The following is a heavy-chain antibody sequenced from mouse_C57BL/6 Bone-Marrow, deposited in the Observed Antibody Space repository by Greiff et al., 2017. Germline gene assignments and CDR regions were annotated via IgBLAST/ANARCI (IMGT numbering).Heavy chain of an antibody. J-gene: IGHJ3*01. CDR3: ARRFGGSSTWFAY. Sequence: VQLKESGPELVKPGASVKISCKASGYSFTDYNMNWVKQSNGKSLEWIGVINPNYGTTSYNQKFKGKATLTVDQSSSTAYMQLNSLTSEDSAVYYCARRFGGSSTWFAYWGQGTLVTVSA. D-gene: IGHD1-1*01. V-gene: IGHV1-39*01. CDR2: INPNYGTT. CDR1: GYSFTDYN.